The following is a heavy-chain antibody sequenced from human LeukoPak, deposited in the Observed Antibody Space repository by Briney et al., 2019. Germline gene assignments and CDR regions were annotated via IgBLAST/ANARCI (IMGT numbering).Heavy chain of an antibody. Sequence: PGGSLRLSCSASGFTFSSYAMSWVRQAPGKGLEWVSAISGSGGSTYYADSVKGRFTISRDNSKNTLYLQMNSLRAEDTAVYYCAKDQASGFYSGYDFDYWGQGTLVTASS. D-gene: IGHD5-12*01. V-gene: IGHV3-23*01. J-gene: IGHJ4*02. CDR1: GFTFSSYA. CDR2: ISGSGGST. CDR3: AKDQASGFYSGYDFDY.